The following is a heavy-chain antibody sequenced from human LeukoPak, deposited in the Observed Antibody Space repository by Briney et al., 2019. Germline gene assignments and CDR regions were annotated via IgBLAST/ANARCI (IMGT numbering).Heavy chain of an antibody. CDR2: ISYDGSNK. V-gene: IGHV3-30-3*01. CDR1: GFTFSSYA. J-gene: IGHJ4*02. D-gene: IGHD3-3*01. Sequence: GGSLRLSCAASGFTFSSYAMHWVRQAPGKGLEWVAVISYDGSNKYYADSVKGRFTISSDNSKNTLYLQMNSLRAEDTAVFYCARDQYDTWSRRGNFDSWGQGTLVIVSS. CDR3: ARDQYDTWSRRGNFDS.